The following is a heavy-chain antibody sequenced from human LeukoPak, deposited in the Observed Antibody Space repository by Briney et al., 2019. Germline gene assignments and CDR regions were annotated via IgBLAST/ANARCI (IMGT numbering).Heavy chain of an antibody. CDR2: ISSSGSYI. J-gene: IGHJ4*02. V-gene: IGHV3-21*01. Sequence: PGGSLRLSCAASGFTFSSYNMNWVRQAPGKGLEWVSSISSSGSYIYYADSVKGRFTISRDNAKNSLYLQMNSLRAEDTAVYHCARVPSGNSYFDYWGQGTLVTVSS. CDR1: GFTFSSYN. D-gene: IGHD1-26*01. CDR3: ARVPSGNSYFDY.